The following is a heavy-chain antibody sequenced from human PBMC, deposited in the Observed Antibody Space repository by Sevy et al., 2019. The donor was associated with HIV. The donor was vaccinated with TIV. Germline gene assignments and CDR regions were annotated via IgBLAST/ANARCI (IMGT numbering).Heavy chain of an antibody. J-gene: IGHJ6*02. D-gene: IGHD5-12*01. Sequence: GGSLRLSCAASGFTFSKYDMHWVRQVSGKGLEWVSGIGYAGDIYYLDSVKGRFTISRENAKNSLYLEMNSLRAGDTALYYCARGGPEGYYYYGLDVWGQGTTVTVSS. CDR2: IGYAGDI. CDR1: GFTFSKYD. V-gene: IGHV3-13*01. CDR3: ARGGPEGYYYYGLDV.